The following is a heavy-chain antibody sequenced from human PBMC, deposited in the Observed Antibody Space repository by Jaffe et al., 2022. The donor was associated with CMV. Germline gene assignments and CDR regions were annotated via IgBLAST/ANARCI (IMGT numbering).Heavy chain of an antibody. Sequence: QVQLVQSGAEVKKPGASVKVSCKASGYTFTSYGISWVRQAPGQGLEWMGWISAYNGNTNYAQKLQGRVTMTTDTSTSTAYMELRSLRSDDTAVYYCARDHITMIVVTGGWEALLHYYYYGMDVWGQGTTVTVSS. CDR3: ARDHITMIVVTGGWEALLHYYYYGMDV. J-gene: IGHJ6*02. CDR1: GYTFTSYG. CDR2: ISAYNGNT. D-gene: IGHD3-22*01. V-gene: IGHV1-18*01.